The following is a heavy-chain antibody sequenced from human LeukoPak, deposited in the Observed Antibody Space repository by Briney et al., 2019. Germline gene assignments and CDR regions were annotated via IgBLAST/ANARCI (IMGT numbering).Heavy chain of an antibody. Sequence: ASVKVSCKASGYTFTSYGISWVRQAPGQGLEWMGWISAYNGNTNYAQKLQGRVTMTTDTSTSTAYMELRSLRSDDTAVYYCARDSRKRTVYTVVTYNWFDPWGQGTLVTVSS. CDR3: ARDSRKRTVYTVVTYNWFDP. CDR1: GYTFTSYG. CDR2: ISAYNGNT. J-gene: IGHJ5*02. V-gene: IGHV1-18*01. D-gene: IGHD4-23*01.